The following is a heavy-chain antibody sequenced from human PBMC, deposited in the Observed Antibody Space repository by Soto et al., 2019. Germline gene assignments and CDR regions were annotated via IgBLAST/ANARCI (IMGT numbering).Heavy chain of an antibody. D-gene: IGHD5-18*01. V-gene: IGHV4-31*03. CDR2: IYYSGST. CDR3: ARGLRELWSTPLDY. CDR1: GGSISSGGYY. J-gene: IGHJ4*02. Sequence: PSETVSLTCTVSGGSISSGGYYWSWIRQHPGKGLEWIGYIYYSGSTYYNPSLKSRVTISVDTSKNQFSLKLSSVTAADTAVYYCARGLRELWSTPLDYWGQGTLVTVSS.